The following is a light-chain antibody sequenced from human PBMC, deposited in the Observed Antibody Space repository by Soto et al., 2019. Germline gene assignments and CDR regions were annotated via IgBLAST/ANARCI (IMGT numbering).Light chain of an antibody. J-gene: IGKJ1*01. CDR1: QSVGSTQ. V-gene: IGKV3-20*01. Sequence: EILLTQSPGTLSLSPGERAALSCRASQSVGSTQLAWYQQKPGQAPRLLIYGASNRATDIPDRFSGSGSGTVFTLTITRRELEDFEVYYCKKYGTPPTFGQGTNVK. CDR2: GAS. CDR3: KKYGTPPT.